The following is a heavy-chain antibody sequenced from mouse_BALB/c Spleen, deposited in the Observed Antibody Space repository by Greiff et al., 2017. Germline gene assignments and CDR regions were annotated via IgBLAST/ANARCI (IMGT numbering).Heavy chain of an antibody. CDR1: GFSLTGYG. CDR3: ARDHEYGDYAMDY. D-gene: IGHD5-1*01. CDR2: IWGDGST. J-gene: IGHJ4*01. V-gene: IGHV2-6-7*01. Sequence: VKLMESGPGLVAPSQSLSITCTVSGFSLTGYGVNWVRQPPGKGLEWLGMIWGDGSTDYNSALKSRLSISKDNSKSQVFLKMNSLQTDDTARYYCARDHEYGDYAMDYWGQGTSVTVSS.